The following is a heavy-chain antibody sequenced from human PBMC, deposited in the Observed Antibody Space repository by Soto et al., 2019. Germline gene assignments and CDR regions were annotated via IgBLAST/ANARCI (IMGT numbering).Heavy chain of an antibody. Sequence: EVQLVETGGDLIQPGGSLRLSCAASGFTVSSDSMTWVRQAPGKGLEWISIIYSDNNTDYADSVKGRFSISRDTSKNILYLQMNSPRAEDTAEYYCARHYSAMGVWGQGTTVTVSS. CDR1: GFTVSSDS. J-gene: IGHJ6*02. CDR2: IYSDNNT. V-gene: IGHV3-53*02. CDR3: ARHYSAMGV.